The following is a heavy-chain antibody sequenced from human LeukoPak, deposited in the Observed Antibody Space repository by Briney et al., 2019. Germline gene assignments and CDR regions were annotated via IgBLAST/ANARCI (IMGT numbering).Heavy chain of an antibody. CDR3: TKGCLGGGNCFYFQH. Sequence: PGRSLRLSCAASGFTFSSYGMHWVRRAPGKGLEWVAVISSNGNNKYYGDSVKGRFTISRDNSKNTLFLQMDSLRAEDTAVYYCTKGCLGGGNCFYFQHWGQGTLVSVSS. CDR2: ISSNGNNK. J-gene: IGHJ1*01. D-gene: IGHD2-15*01. V-gene: IGHV3-30*18. CDR1: GFTFSSYG.